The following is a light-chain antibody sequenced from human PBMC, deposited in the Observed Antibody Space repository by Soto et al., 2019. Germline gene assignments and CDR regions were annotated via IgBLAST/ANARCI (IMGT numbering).Light chain of an antibody. CDR3: SSFAGSNNFPYV. Sequence: QSVLTQPPSASGSPGQSVTISCTGTSSDVGAYDYVSWYQQHPGKAPKLMIYEINKRPSGVSDRFSGSKSGNTASLTVSVLQAEDEADYYCSSFAGSNNFPYVFGTGTKVTVL. J-gene: IGLJ1*01. CDR2: EIN. V-gene: IGLV2-8*01. CDR1: SSDVGAYDY.